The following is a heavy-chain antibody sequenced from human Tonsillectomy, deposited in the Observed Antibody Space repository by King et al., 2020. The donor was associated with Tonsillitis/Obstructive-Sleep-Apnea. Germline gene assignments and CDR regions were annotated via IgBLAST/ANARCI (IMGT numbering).Heavy chain of an antibody. CDR2: ISSSSSYT. CDR1: GFTFSDYY. J-gene: IGHJ6*02. D-gene: IGHD3-22*01. V-gene: IGHV3-11*06. CDR3: ARDGGYDSRSGYGMDV. Sequence: QVQLVESGGGLVKPGGSLRLSCAASGFTFSDYYMSWIRQAPGKGLEWVSYISSSSSYTNYADSVKGRFTISRDNAKNSLYLQMNSLRGEDTAVYYSARDGGYDSRSGYGMDVWGQGTTFTVSS.